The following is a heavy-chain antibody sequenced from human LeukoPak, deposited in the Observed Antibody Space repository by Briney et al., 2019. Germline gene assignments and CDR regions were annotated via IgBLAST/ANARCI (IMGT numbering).Heavy chain of an antibody. V-gene: IGHV3-21*01. CDR2: IRAEGAPT. Sequence: GGSLRLSCRASGFSFSIYSMNWVRQAPGKGLERVSVIRAEGAPTHYADSVKGRFTISRDNAKNSLYLQMNSLRGEDTAVYYCSTYDFWSGYALGYWGQGTLVTVSS. J-gene: IGHJ4*02. CDR1: GFSFSIYS. CDR3: STYDFWSGYALGY. D-gene: IGHD3-3*01.